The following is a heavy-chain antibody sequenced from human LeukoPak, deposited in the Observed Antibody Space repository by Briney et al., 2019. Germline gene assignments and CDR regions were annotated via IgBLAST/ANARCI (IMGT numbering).Heavy chain of an antibody. CDR1: GVSISSGGYY. J-gene: IGHJ4*02. D-gene: IGHD1-1*01. V-gene: IGHV4-31*03. Sequence: PSETLSLTCTVSGVSISSGGYYWGWFRHHPGKGLEWIGYIYYSGSTYYNPSLKSRVTISVDTSKNQFSLKLSSVTAADTAVYYCARTSGTGTEFDYWGQGTLVTVSS. CDR3: ARTSGTGTEFDY. CDR2: IYYSGST.